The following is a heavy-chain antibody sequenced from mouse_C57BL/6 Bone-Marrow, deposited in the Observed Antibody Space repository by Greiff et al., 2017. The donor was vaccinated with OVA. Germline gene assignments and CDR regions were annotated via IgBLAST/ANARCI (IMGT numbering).Heavy chain of an antibody. CDR3: TTSSYAFAY. CDR2: IRNKANNPAT. J-gene: IGHJ3*01. CDR1: GFTFSDAW. V-gene: IGHV6-6*01. D-gene: IGHD1-1*01. Sequence: EVKVEESGGGLVQPGGSMKLSCAASGFTFSDAWMDWVRQSPEKGLEWVAEIRNKANNPATYYAESVKGRFTISRDDSKSSVYLQMNSLRAEDTGIYYCTTSSYAFAYWGQGTLVTVSA.